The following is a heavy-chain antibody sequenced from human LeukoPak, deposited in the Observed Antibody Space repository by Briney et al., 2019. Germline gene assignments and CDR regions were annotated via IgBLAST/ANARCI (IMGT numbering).Heavy chain of an antibody. D-gene: IGHD3-10*01. V-gene: IGHV3-48*03. CDR1: GFTFSSYE. Sequence: GGSLRLSCAASGFTFSSYEMNWVRQAPGKGLEWVSYISSSGSTIYYADSVKGRFTISRDNAKNSLYLQMNSLRAEDTAVYYCAREWAAVWFGEPIYYYGMDVWGKGTTVTVSS. J-gene: IGHJ6*04. CDR3: AREWAAVWFGEPIYYYGMDV. CDR2: ISSSGSTI.